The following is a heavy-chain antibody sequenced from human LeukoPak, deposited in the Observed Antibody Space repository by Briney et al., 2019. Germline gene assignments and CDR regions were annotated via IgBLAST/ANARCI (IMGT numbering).Heavy chain of an antibody. CDR2: ISGSGGST. V-gene: IGHV3-23*01. J-gene: IGHJ4*02. CDR1: GFIFTNHA. Sequence: GGSLRLSCAASGFIFTNHAMNWVRQAPGKGLEWVSAISGSGGSTYYAGSVKGRFTISRDNSKNTLYMQMNSLRAEETAVYYCAKGFRSGTYPLDYWGQGTLVTVSS. CDR3: AKGFRSGTYPLDY. D-gene: IGHD3-10*01.